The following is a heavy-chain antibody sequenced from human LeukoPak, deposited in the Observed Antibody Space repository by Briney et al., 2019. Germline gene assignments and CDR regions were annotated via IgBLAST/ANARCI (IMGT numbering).Heavy chain of an antibody. CDR3: AREIGSAARGR. CDR2: IKEDGSKK. CDR1: GFTFTSYW. V-gene: IGHV3-7*05. Sequence: GGSLRLSCAASGFTFTSYWMSWVRQAPGKGLEWMANIKEDGSKKYYVDSVKGRFTISRDNAKNSMYLQMNSLRAEDTAVYYCAREIGSAARGRWGQGTLVTVSS. D-gene: IGHD6-13*01. J-gene: IGHJ4*02.